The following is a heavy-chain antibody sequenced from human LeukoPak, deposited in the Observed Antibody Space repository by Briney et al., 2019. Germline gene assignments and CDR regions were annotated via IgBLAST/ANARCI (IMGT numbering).Heavy chain of an antibody. Sequence: TLSLTCTVSGDSIRIGGYYCSSVRQHPGKGREWHGYIYYSGSTYYKPSLKSRVTISVDTSKNQFSLKLSSVTAADTAVYYCARLGRGGNHEYWGQGTLVTVSS. J-gene: IGHJ4*02. D-gene: IGHD2-15*01. CDR2: IYYSGST. CDR1: GDSIRIGGYY. V-gene: IGHV4-31*02. CDR3: ARLGRGGNHEY.